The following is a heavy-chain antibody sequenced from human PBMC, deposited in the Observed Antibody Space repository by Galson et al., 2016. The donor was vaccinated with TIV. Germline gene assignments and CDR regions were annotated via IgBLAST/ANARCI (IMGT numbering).Heavy chain of an antibody. CDR2: ISAYMGDT. V-gene: IGHV1-18*01. J-gene: IGHJ4*02. Sequence: QSGAEVKNPGASVKVSCKASGYTFTKYGYSWVRQAPGQGLEWLGWISAYMGDTNSAQKFQGRVTMTTDTATSTVYMELRSLRSDDTAVYYCAREGEINWKGQAGLDYWGQGTLVTVSS. D-gene: IGHD1-20*01. CDR3: AREGEINWKGQAGLDY. CDR1: GYTFTKYG.